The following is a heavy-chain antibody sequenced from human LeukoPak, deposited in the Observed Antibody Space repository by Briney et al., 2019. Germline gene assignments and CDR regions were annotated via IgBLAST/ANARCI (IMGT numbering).Heavy chain of an antibody. CDR1: GGSINNNY. J-gene: IGHJ3*02. D-gene: IGHD1-26*01. Sequence: SETLSLTCTVSGGSINNNYWTWIRQSPGKGLEWIGYIYYSGSTNYNPSLKSRVTISVDTSKNQFSLELSSVTAADTAVYYCARDRVGGATAAFDIWGQGTMVTASS. CDR2: IYYSGST. V-gene: IGHV4-59*01. CDR3: ARDRVGGATAAFDI.